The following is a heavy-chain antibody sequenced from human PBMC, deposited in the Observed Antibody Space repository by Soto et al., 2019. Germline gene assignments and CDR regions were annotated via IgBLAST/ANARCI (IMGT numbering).Heavy chain of an antibody. CDR3: ARGLITGSQYSGGWYYFDY. V-gene: IGHV4-59*08. Sequence: SATLYLSSNVSGGSISSYCLSWIRQPPGGGLEWIGYIYYSGSTNYNPSLKSRVTISVDTSKNQFSLKLSSVTAADTAVYYCARGLITGSQYSGGWYYFDYWGQGTLVTVSS. CDR2: IYYSGST. J-gene: IGHJ4*02. CDR1: GGSISSYC. D-gene: IGHD1-26*01.